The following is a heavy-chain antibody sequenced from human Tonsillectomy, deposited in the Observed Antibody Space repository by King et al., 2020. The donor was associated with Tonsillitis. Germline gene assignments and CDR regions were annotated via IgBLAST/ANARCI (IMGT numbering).Heavy chain of an antibody. J-gene: IGHJ4*02. Sequence: LQLQESGSGLVKPSQNLSLTCAVSGGSINSGGYSWSWIRQPPGKGLEWIGYIYHSGTTYYNPSLKSRVTISIDRSKSQFSLSLSSVTAADTAVYYCAREVGGFIDYWGQGILVTVSS. V-gene: IGHV4-30-2*01. CDR3: AREVGGFIDY. CDR1: GGSINSGGYS. D-gene: IGHD2-15*01. CDR2: IYHSGTT.